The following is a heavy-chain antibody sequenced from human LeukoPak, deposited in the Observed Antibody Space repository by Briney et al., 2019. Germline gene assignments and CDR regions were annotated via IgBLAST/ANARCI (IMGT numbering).Heavy chain of an antibody. D-gene: IGHD3-9*01. Sequence: SVKVSCKASGGTFSSYAISWVRQAPGQGLEWMGGIIPIFGTANYAQKFQGRVTITADKSTSTAYMELSSLRSEDTAVYYCARRPNYDILTGYFSHDAFDIWGQGTMVTVSS. CDR2: IIPIFGTA. J-gene: IGHJ3*02. V-gene: IGHV1-69*06. CDR3: ARRPNYDILTGYFSHDAFDI. CDR1: GGTFSSYA.